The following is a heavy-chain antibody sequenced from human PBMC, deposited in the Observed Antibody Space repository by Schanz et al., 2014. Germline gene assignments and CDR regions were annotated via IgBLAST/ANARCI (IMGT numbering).Heavy chain of an antibody. J-gene: IGHJ6*02. D-gene: IGHD2-2*01. V-gene: IGHV1-18*04. CDR1: GYTFTSYG. Sequence: QVQLVQSGGEVKKPGASVKVSCKASGYTFTSYGISWVRQAPGQGLAWMGWISAYNGNTNYEQMFQGRVTMTTDTSTSTAYMELRSLRSDDTAMYYCARVYCGSASCYTGGLYYYYGMDVWGQGTTVTVSS. CDR3: ARVYCGSASCYTGGLYYYYGMDV. CDR2: ISAYNGNT.